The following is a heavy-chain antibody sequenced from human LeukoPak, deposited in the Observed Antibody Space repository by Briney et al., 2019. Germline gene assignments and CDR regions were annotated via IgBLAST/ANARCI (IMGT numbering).Heavy chain of an antibody. V-gene: IGHV3-30*18. CDR3: AKARDIVVVVAPLWFDP. J-gene: IGHJ5*02. CDR2: ISYDGSNK. CDR1: GFTFSSYG. D-gene: IGHD2-15*01. Sequence: GGSLRLSCAASGFTFSSYGMHWVRQAPGKGLEWVAVISYDGSNKYYADSVKGRFIISRDNSKNTLYLQMNSMRAEDTAVYYCAKARDIVVVVAPLWFDPWGQGTLVTASS.